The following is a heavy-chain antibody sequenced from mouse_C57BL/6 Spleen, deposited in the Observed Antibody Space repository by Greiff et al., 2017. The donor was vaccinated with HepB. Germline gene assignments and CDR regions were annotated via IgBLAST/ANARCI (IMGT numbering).Heavy chain of an antibody. CDR1: GYTFTSYW. CDR2: IHPNSGST. D-gene: IGHD3-2*02. CDR3: ASKGTAQAPYAMDY. J-gene: IGHJ4*01. V-gene: IGHV1-64*01. Sequence: QVQLQQPGAELVKPGASVKLSCKASGYTFTSYWMHWVKQRPGQGLEWIGMIHPNSGSTNYNEKFKSKATLTVDKSSSTAYMQLSSLTSEDSAVYYCASKGTAQAPYAMDYWGQGTSVTVSS.